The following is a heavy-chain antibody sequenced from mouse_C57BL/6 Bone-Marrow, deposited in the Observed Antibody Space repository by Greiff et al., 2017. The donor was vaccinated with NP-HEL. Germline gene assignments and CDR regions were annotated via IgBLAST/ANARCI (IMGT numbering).Heavy chain of an antibody. V-gene: IGHV5-4*01. Sequence: EVQRVESGGGLVKPGGSLKLSCAASGFTFSSYAMSWVRQTPEKRLAWVATISDGGSYTYYPDNVKGRFTISRDNAKNNLYLQMSHLKSEDTAMYYCAREEYYAMDYWGQGTSVTVSS. J-gene: IGHJ4*01. CDR1: GFTFSSYA. CDR3: AREEYYAMDY. CDR2: ISDGGSYT.